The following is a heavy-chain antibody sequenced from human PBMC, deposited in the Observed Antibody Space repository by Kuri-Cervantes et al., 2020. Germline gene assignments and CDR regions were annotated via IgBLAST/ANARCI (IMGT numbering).Heavy chain of an antibody. CDR2: IIPILGIA. J-gene: IGHJ6*02. CDR1: GGTFSSYT. D-gene: IGHD1-26*01. CDR3: AREYSGSYSRYYGMDV. V-gene: IGHV1-69*04. Sequence: SVKVSCKASGGTFSSYTISWVRQAPGQGLEWMGRIIPILGIANYAQKFQGRVTITADKSTSTAYMELGSLRSDDTAVYYCAREYSGSYSRYYGMDVWGQGTTVTVSS.